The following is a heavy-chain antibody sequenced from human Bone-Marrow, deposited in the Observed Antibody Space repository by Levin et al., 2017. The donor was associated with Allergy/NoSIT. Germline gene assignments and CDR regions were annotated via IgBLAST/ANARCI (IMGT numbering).Heavy chain of an antibody. CDR2: IYHSGST. D-gene: IGHD2-21*02. V-gene: IGHV4-4*02. CDR3: ARVSFEPNIVVVTAYYFDY. J-gene: IGHJ4*02. CDR1: GGSISSSNW. Sequence: SQTLSLTCAVSGGSISSSNWWSWVRQPPGKGLEWIGEIYHSGSTNYNPSLKSRVTISVDKSKNQFSLKLSSVTAADTAVYYCARVSFEPNIVVVTAYYFDYWGQGTLVTVSS.